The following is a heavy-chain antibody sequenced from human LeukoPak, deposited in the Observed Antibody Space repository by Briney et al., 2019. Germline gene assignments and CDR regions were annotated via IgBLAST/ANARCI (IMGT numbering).Heavy chain of an antibody. D-gene: IGHD6-19*01. J-gene: IGHJ3*02. CDR1: GFTFSSYS. CDR2: ISSSSSYI. Sequence: GGSLRLSCAASGFTFSSYSMNWVRQAPGKGLEWVSSISSSSSYIYYADSVKGRFTISRDNAKSSLYLQMNSLRAEDTAVYYCARIAVAYDAFDIWGQGTMVTVSS. V-gene: IGHV3-21*01. CDR3: ARIAVAYDAFDI.